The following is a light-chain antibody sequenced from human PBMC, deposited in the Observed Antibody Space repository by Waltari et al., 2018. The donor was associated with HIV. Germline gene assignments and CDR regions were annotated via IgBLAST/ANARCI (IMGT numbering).Light chain of an antibody. CDR2: GKN. J-gene: IGLJ3*02. V-gene: IGLV3-19*01. CDR1: SLRTYS. Sequence: SSELTQDPAVSVALGQTVRITCRGDSLRTYSGSWYQQKPGQAPILVIYGKNYRPSGIPERFSGSNSENTASLIITGAQAEDEADYYCNSRDTSGNRLLFGGGTKLTVI. CDR3: NSRDTSGNRLL.